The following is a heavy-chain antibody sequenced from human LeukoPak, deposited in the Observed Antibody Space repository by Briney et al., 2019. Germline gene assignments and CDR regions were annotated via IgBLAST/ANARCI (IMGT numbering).Heavy chain of an antibody. V-gene: IGHV3-64*01. J-gene: IGHJ4*02. CDR1: GFTFSSYA. CDR3: AREPTYCSSTSCYPARYYFDY. Sequence: GGSLRLSCAASGFTFSSYAMYWVRQAPGKGLEYVSAISSNGGSTYYANSVKGRFTISRDNSKNTLYLQMGSLRAEDMAVYYCAREPTYCSSTSCYPARYYFDYWGQGTLVTVSS. CDR2: ISSNGGST. D-gene: IGHD2-2*01.